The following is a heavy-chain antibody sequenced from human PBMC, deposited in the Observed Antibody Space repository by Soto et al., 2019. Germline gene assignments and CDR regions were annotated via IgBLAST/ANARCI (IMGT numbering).Heavy chain of an antibody. CDR1: GGSISSGGYS. D-gene: IGHD5-12*01. V-gene: IGHV4-30-2*01. Sequence: QLQLQESGSGLVKPSQTLSLTCAVSGGSISSGGYSWSWIRQPPGKGLEWIGYIYHSGSTYYNPSLTSRVTISVDRPKNQCSLKLRSVTAADTAVYYCAAGGGLPRYYWGQGTLVTVSS. CDR3: AAGGGLPRYY. CDR2: IYHSGST. J-gene: IGHJ4*02.